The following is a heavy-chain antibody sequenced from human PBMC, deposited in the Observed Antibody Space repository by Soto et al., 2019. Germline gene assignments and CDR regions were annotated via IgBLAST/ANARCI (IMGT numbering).Heavy chain of an antibody. CDR1: GFTFSSYA. D-gene: IGHD3-22*01. CDR2: ISGNGGST. CDR3: EKLSDMYVVVINCDY. J-gene: IGHJ4*02. Sequence: GGSLRLSCAASGFTFSSYAMSWVRQAPGRGLEWVSIISGNGGSTYYAASVKGRFTISRDNTKNTLYLQMNSLRAEDTAVYYCEKLSDMYVVVINCDYWGQGTLVTVYS. V-gene: IGHV3-23*01.